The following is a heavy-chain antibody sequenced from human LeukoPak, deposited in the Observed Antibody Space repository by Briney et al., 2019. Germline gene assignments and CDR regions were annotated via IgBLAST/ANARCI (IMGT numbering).Heavy chain of an antibody. J-gene: IGHJ4*02. CDR1: GFTFSSYA. V-gene: IGHV3-23*01. CDR3: AKGDDSSGYLNDY. CDR2: ISGSGGST. Sequence: GGSLRLPCAASGFTFSSYAMSWVRQAPGKGLEWVSAISGSGGSTYYADSVKGRFTISRDNSKNTLYLQMNSLRAEDTAVYYCAKGDDSSGYLNDYWGQGTLVTVSS. D-gene: IGHD3-22*01.